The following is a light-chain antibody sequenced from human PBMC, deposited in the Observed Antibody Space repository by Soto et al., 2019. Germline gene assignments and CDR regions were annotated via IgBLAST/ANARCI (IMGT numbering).Light chain of an antibody. CDR2: DVT. CDR3: SSYTSSSTRV. V-gene: IGLV2-14*01. CDR1: SSDVGAYNY. Sequence: QSALTQPASVSGSPGQSITIYCTGTSSDVGAYNYVSWYLQHPGKAPKLMIYDVTYRPSGVSNRFSGSKSGNTASLTISGLQAEDEADYYCSSYTSSSTRVFGGGTKLTVL. J-gene: IGLJ2*01.